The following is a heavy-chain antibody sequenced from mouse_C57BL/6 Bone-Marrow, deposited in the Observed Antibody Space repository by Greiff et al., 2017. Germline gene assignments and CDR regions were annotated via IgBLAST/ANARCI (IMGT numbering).Heavy chain of an antibody. CDR1: GFTFSSYG. CDR3: ARRGWLLRYWYFDV. D-gene: IGHD2-3*01. V-gene: IGHV5-6*02. Sequence: EVKLVESGGDLVKPGGSLKLSCAASGFTFSSYGMSWVRQTPDKRLEWVATISSGGSYTYYPDSVKGRFTISSDNAKNPLYLQMRSLKSEDTAMYYCARRGWLLRYWYFDVWGTGTTVTVSS. J-gene: IGHJ1*03. CDR2: ISSGGSYT.